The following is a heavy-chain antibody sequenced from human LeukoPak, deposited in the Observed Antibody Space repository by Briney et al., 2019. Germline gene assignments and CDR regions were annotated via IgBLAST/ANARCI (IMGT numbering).Heavy chain of an antibody. D-gene: IGHD3-9*01. CDR1: GFTLSSYS. Sequence: QPGGSLRLSCAASGFTLSSYSMNWVRQAPGKGLEWVSYISSDSSTIYYTDSVKGRFTISRDNARNSLFLQMNRLRAEDTAVYYCARDLDWGPDYWGQGTLVTVSS. V-gene: IGHV3-48*01. CDR2: ISSDSSTI. CDR3: ARDLDWGPDY. J-gene: IGHJ4*02.